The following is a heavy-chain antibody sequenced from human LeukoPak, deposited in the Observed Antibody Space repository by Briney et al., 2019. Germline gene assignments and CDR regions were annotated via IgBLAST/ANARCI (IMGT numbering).Heavy chain of an antibody. V-gene: IGHV3-43*02. J-gene: IGHJ4*02. Sequence: TGGSLRLSCAASGFTFDDYAMHWVRQAPGKGLEWVSLISGDGGSTYYADSVKGRFTISRDNSKNTLYLQMNSLRAEDTAVYYCARGLGYSSSWYVFDYWGQGTLVTVSS. CDR1: GFTFDDYA. CDR2: ISGDGGST. D-gene: IGHD6-13*01. CDR3: ARGLGYSSSWYVFDY.